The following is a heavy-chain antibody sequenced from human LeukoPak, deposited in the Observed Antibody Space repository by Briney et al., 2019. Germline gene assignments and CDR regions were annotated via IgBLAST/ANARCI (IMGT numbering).Heavy chain of an antibody. V-gene: IGHV3-30*03. CDR1: GFTFSSYG. D-gene: IGHD6-13*01. CDR2: ISYDGSNK. Sequence: GGSLRLSCAASGFTFSSYGMHWVRQAPGKGLEWVAVISYDGSNKYYADSVKGRFTISRDNSKNTLYLQMNSLRAEDTAVYYCARDVAAAGPGFDYWGQGTLVTVSS. CDR3: ARDVAAAGPGFDY. J-gene: IGHJ4*02.